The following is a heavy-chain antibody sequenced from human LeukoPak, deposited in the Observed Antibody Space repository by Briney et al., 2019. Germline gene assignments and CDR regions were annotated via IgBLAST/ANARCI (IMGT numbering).Heavy chain of an antibody. CDR3: AKDMVRYCSSTSCCSPMDV. Sequence: PGRSLRLSCAASGFPFDDYVMRWVRPAPGKGLEWDSGISWNSGSIGYADSVKCRFTISRDNAKNSLYLQMNRLRAEDTALYYCAKDMVRYCSSTSCCSPMDVWGKGTTVTVSS. CDR1: GFPFDDYV. V-gene: IGHV3-9*01. J-gene: IGHJ6*03. D-gene: IGHD2-2*01. CDR2: ISWNSGSI.